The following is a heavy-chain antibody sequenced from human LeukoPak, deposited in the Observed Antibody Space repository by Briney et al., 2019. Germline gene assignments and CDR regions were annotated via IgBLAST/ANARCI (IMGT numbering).Heavy chain of an antibody. D-gene: IGHD6-19*01. CDR3: AKARIAVAGPFDY. J-gene: IGHJ4*02. CDR2: IIPNLGIA. Sequence: SVKVSCKASGGTFSSYAISWVRQAPGQGLEWMGRIIPNLGIANYAQKFQGRVTITADKSTSTAYMELSSLRSEDTAVYYCAKARIAVAGPFDYWGQGTLVTVSS. V-gene: IGHV1-69*04. CDR1: GGTFSSYA.